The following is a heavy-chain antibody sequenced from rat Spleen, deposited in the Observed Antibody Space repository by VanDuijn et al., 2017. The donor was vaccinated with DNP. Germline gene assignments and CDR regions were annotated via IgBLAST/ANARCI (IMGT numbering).Heavy chain of an antibody. Sequence: EVQLVESGGGLVQPGRSLKLSCAASGFTFSDYYMAWVRQAPTKGLEWVAYISYDGGSTYYGDSVKGRFTISRDNAKSTLYLQMNSLRSEDMATYYCARQVWSYFDYWGQGVMVTVSS. V-gene: IGHV5-22*01. CDR3: ARQVWSYFDY. CDR1: GFTFSDYY. D-gene: IGHD1-3*01. CDR2: ISYDGGST. J-gene: IGHJ2*01.